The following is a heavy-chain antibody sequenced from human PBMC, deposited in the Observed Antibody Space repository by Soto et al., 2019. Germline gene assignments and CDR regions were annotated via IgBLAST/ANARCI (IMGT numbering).Heavy chain of an antibody. D-gene: IGHD2-8*01. V-gene: IGHV3-23*01. CDR2: ISGSGGST. CDR3: AKSGDCTNGVCYYFDY. Sequence: VQLLESGGGLVQPGGSLRLSCAASGFTFSRYAMSWVRQAPGKGLAWVSAISGSGGSTYYADSVKGRFTISRDNSKNTLYLQMNSLRAEDTAVYYCAKSGDCTNGVCYYFDYWGQGTLVTVSS. J-gene: IGHJ4*02. CDR1: GFTFSRYA.